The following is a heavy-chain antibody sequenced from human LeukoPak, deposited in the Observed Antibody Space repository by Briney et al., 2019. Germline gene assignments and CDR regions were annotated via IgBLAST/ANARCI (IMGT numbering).Heavy chain of an antibody. D-gene: IGHD5-24*01. CDR2: ISSSSSYI. V-gene: IGHV3-21*01. CDR3: ERCRGLQSYFDY. J-gene: IGHJ4*02. CDR1: GFTFSSYS. Sequence: PGGSLRLSCAASGFTFSSYSMNWVRQAPGKGLEWVSSISSSSSYIYYADSVKGRFTISRDSAKNSLYLQMNSLRAEDTAVYYCERCRGLQSYFDYWGQGTLVTVSS.